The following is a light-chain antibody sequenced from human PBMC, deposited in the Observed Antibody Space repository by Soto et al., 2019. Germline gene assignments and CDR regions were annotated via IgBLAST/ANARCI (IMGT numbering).Light chain of an antibody. V-gene: IGLV2-11*01. J-gene: IGLJ2*01. Sequence: QSALTQPRSVSGSPGQSVTISCTGTSDDVGGYNYVSWYQQHPGKVPKVIIFDVSERPSGVPDRFSASKSGNTASLTISGLQAEDEADYYCCSYAGSHTVIFGGGTKLTV. CDR1: SDDVGGYNY. CDR2: DVS. CDR3: CSYAGSHTVI.